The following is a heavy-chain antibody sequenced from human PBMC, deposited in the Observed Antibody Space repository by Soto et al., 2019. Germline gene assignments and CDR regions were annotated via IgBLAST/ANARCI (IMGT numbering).Heavy chain of an antibody. V-gene: IGHV3-11*01. CDR2: ISSSGSTI. Sequence: QVQLVESGGGLVKPGGSLRLSCAASGFTFSDYYMSWIRQAPGKGLEWVSYISSSGSTIYYADSVKGRFTLSRDNAKNSLSLQMNRLRPEDTAVYYCARGKGRVVIAANYFDYWGQGTLVTVSS. D-gene: IGHD2-21*01. J-gene: IGHJ4*02. CDR1: GFTFSDYY. CDR3: ARGKGRVVIAANYFDY.